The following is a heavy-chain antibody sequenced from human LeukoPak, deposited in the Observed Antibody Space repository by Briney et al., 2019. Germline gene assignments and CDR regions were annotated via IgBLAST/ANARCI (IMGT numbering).Heavy chain of an antibody. J-gene: IGHJ5*02. CDR2: LDRESGET. D-gene: IGHD2-2*03. V-gene: IGHV1-24*01. CDR1: GSALSDLA. CDR3: ATGHSTGYHYWFDP. Sequence: ASVKVSCKVSGSALSDLAMQWVRQVPGKGLEWMGGLDRESGETLYSDKFQGRVTMAQDTSTDTAYMDLTSLTPEDTAVYYCATGHSTGYHYWFDPWGQGTLVTVSS.